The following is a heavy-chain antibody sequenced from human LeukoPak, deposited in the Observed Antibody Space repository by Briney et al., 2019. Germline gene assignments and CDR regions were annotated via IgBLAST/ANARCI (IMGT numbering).Heavy chain of an antibody. CDR1: GFKSRDYY. D-gene: IGHD3-10*01. CDR3: ARDSFGSYFSLDA. J-gene: IGHJ5*02. V-gene: IGHV3-7*04. CDR2: IRHDGSDE. Sequence: GGSLRLSCVASGFKSRDYYMSWVRQAPGKGLEWVADIRHDGSDEYNVDSVKGRFTISRDNAKNSLFLQMNSLRAEDTAVYYCARDSFGSYFSLDAWGRGALVTVSS.